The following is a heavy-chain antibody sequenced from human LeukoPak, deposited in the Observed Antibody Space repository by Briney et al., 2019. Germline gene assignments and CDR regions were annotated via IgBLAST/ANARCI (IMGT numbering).Heavy chain of an antibody. CDR2: ISAYNGNT. J-gene: IGHJ4*02. V-gene: IGHV1-18*01. CDR3: ARDGYSGYDSNYFDY. CDR1: GYTFTSYG. D-gene: IGHD5-12*01. Sequence: AXXKVSCKASGYTFTSYGISWVRQAPGQGLEWMGWISAYNGNTNYAQKLQGRVTMTTDTSTSTAYMELRSLRSDDTAVYYCARDGYSGYDSNYFDYWGQGTLVTVSS.